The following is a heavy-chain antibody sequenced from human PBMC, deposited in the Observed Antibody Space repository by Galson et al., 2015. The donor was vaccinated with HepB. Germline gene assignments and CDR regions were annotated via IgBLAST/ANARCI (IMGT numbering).Heavy chain of an antibody. CDR2: IWYDGSNK. V-gene: IGHV3-33*01. J-gene: IGHJ4*02. Sequence: SLRLSCAASGFTFSSYGMHWVRQAPGKGLEWVAVIWYDGSNKYYADSVKGRFTISRDNSKNTLYLQMNSLRAEDTAVYYCARDYGDYRAHYCDYWGQGTLVTVSS. D-gene: IGHD4-17*01. CDR3: ARDYGDYRAHYCDY. CDR1: GFTFSSYG.